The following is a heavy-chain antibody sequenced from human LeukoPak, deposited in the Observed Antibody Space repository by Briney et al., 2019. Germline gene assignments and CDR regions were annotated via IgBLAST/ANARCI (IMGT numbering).Heavy chain of an antibody. CDR1: GFIFSSYW. V-gene: IGHV3-7*01. D-gene: IGHD2-2*01. CDR3: ARDCSSTNCYWVFDY. Sequence: PGGSLRLSCAASGFIFSSYWMSLVRQAPGKGLEWVANIKQDGSETSYVDSVKGRFTISRDNAKNSLYLQMNSLRAEDTAVYYCARDCSSTNCYWVFDYWGQGTLVTVSS. CDR2: IKQDGSET. J-gene: IGHJ4*02.